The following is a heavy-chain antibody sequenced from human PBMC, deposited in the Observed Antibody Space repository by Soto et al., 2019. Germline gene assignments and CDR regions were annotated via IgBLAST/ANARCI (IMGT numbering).Heavy chain of an antibody. CDR1: GGSMAISDFL. CDR2: IYTSGLA. J-gene: IGHJ4*03. D-gene: IGHD2-2*01. Sequence: SETLSLTCTVSGGSMAISDFLWGWLRQPPGKGLEWIGGIYTSGLADYTPSLRRRASVSVDTSRNQLFLNLTSMTAADTAIYYCARPLYAHWAFDVWGQGKLVTVSS. CDR3: ARPLYAHWAFDV. V-gene: IGHV4-39*01.